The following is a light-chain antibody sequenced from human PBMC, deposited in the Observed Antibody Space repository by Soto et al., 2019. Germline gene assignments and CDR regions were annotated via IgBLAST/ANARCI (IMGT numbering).Light chain of an antibody. CDR2: DVS. J-gene: IGLJ2*01. CDR3: SSYPSTSTVV. Sequence: SVLTQPASVSGSPGQSITISCTGTSSDVGGYNYVSWYQQHPGKAPKLMIYDVSNRPSGVSNRFSGSKSGNTASLTISGLQAEDEADYYCSSYPSTSTVVFGGGTKLTVL. CDR1: SSDVGGYNY. V-gene: IGLV2-14*03.